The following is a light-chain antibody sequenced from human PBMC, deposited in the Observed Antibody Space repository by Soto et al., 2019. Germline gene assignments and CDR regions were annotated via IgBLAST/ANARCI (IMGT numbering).Light chain of an antibody. CDR2: DVS. V-gene: IGLV2-14*01. Sequence: QSALTQPASVSGSPGQSITLSCTGTSSDVGAYNFVSWYQQHPGTAPKLMIYDVSNRPSGVSNRFSGSKYGNTASLTISGLQAEDEADYYCSSYTSSSTPYVFGSGTKLTVL. CDR3: SSYTSSSTPYV. J-gene: IGLJ1*01. CDR1: SSDVGAYNF.